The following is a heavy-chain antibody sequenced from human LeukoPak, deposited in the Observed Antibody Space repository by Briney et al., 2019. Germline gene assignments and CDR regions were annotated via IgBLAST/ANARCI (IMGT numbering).Heavy chain of an antibody. Sequence: GGSLRLSCAASGFTFSSYAMSWVRQAPGKGLEWVSAISGSGGSTYYADSVKGRFTISRDNSKNTLYLQMNSLRAEDTAVYYCAKRDSSGWYYYYYMDVWGKGTTVTVSS. CDR1: GFTFSSYA. CDR2: ISGSGGST. J-gene: IGHJ6*03. CDR3: AKRDSSGWYYYYYMDV. D-gene: IGHD6-19*01. V-gene: IGHV3-23*01.